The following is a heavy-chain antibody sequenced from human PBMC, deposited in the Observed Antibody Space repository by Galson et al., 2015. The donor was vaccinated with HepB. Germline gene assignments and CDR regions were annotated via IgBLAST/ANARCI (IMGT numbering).Heavy chain of an antibody. CDR3: ARGAFVVVADSIQNNWFGP. V-gene: IGHV1-18*01. CDR2: INTYNRHT. Sequence: SVKVSCKASGYTFSSFSIAWVRQAPGQGLEWMGWINTYNRHTNYAQKFQGRVTMTTDTSTSTAFMELRSLRSDDTAIYYCARGAFVVVADSIQNNWFGPWGQGTLVTVSS. D-gene: IGHD2-15*01. J-gene: IGHJ5*02. CDR1: GYTFSSFS.